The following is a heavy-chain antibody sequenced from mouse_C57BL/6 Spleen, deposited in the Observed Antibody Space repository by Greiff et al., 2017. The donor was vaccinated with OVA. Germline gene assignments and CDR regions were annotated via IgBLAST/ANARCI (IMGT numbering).Heavy chain of an antibody. V-gene: IGHV1-80*01. CDR1: GYAFSSYW. CDR2: IYPGDGDT. J-gene: IGHJ2*01. CDR3: ARGIYYGYDGYFDY. Sequence: QVQLQQSGAELVKPGASVKISCKASGYAFSSYWMNWVKQRPGKGLEWIGQIYPGDGDTNYNGKFKGKATLTADKSSSTAYMQLSSLTSEDSAVYFCARGIYYGYDGYFDYWGQGTTLTVSS. D-gene: IGHD2-2*01.